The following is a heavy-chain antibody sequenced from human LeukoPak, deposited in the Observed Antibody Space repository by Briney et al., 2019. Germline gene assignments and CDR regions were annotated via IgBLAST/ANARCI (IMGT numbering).Heavy chain of an antibody. Sequence: GESLQISCEGSGYIFTSYWIGWVRQLPGKGLEWMGIIYPGDSDTRYSPSFQGQVTISADKSISTAYLQWSSLKASDTAMYYCARPAIGEPAAHDFDYWGQGTLVTVSS. V-gene: IGHV5-51*01. CDR3: ARPAIGEPAAHDFDY. D-gene: IGHD2-2*01. CDR1: GYIFTSYW. CDR2: IYPGDSDT. J-gene: IGHJ4*02.